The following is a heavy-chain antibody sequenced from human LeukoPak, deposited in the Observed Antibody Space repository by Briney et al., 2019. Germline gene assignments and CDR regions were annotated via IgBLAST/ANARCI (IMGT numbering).Heavy chain of an antibody. CDR3: ARRGGGPYPYYFDY. CDR2: VLHTGST. V-gene: IGHV4-34*12. Sequence: SETLSLTCAVYGGAFNHYYWTWIRQPPGKGLEWIGEVLHTGSTNYNPSLKSRVTISVDTSKIQFSLKLSSVTAADMAVYYCARRGGGPYPYYFDYWGRGTLVTVSS. D-gene: IGHD2-15*01. J-gene: IGHJ4*02. CDR1: GGAFNHYY.